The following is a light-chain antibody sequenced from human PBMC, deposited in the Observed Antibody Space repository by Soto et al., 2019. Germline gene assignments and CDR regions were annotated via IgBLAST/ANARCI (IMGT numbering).Light chain of an antibody. CDR1: QSISGW. CDR3: QRYDSFSMYT. V-gene: IGKV1-5*01. J-gene: IGKJ2*01. Sequence: DIQMTQSPSTLSASVGDRVTITCRASQSISGWLAWYQQRPGKAPKVLIYDASKFESGVPSRFSGSGSGTEFTLTISSLQPDDFATYYCQRYDSFSMYTFGQGPKLDIK. CDR2: DAS.